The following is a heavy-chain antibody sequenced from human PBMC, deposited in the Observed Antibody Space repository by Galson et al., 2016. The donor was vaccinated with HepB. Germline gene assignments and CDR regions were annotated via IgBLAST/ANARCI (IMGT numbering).Heavy chain of an antibody. J-gene: IGHJ3*01. V-gene: IGHV3-33*01. Sequence: SLRLSCAASGFTFSSSGMQWVRQGPGKGLEWVALIWHDGSNKYYADSVKGRFTISRDNSKNTLYLQVNSLRAEDAAVYYCARVRRNRGAVDVWGQGTMVTVSS. CDR1: GFTFSSSG. D-gene: IGHD1-14*01. CDR3: ARVRRNRGAVDV. CDR2: IWHDGSNK.